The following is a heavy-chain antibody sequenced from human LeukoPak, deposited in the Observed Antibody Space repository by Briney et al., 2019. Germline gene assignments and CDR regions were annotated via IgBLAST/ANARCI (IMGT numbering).Heavy chain of an antibody. D-gene: IGHD3-10*01. V-gene: IGHV3-23*01. CDR3: AKAPRRPPTMVRGVIIGLFDY. CDR1: GFTFSSYA. CDR2: ISGSGGST. J-gene: IGHJ4*02. Sequence: PGGSLRLSCAASGFTFSSYAMSWVRQAPGKGLEWVSAISGSGGSTYYADSVKGRFTISRDNSKNTLYLQMNSLRAEDTAVYYCAKAPRRPPTMVRGVIIGLFDYWGQGTLVTVSS.